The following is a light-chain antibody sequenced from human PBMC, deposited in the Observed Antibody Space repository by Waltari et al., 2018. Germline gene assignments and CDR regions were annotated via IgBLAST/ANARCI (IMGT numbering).Light chain of an antibody. CDR3: QNYNRAPPRIT. J-gene: IGKJ3*01. CDR2: GAS. CDR1: QGISNY. Sequence: DIQMTQSPSSLSASVGDRVTITCRASQGISNYLAWYQRRPGKAPKLLIYGASTLHSGVPSRFSGSGSGTDFTLTISSLQPEDVATYYCQNYNRAPPRITFGPGTKVDIK. V-gene: IGKV1-27*01.